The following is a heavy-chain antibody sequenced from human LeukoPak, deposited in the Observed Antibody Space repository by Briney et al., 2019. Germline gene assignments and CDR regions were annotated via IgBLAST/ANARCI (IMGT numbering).Heavy chain of an antibody. J-gene: IGHJ4*02. V-gene: IGHV4-59*01. D-gene: IGHD5-18*01. CDR3: ARGASGYSYG. CDR2: IYYSGST. Sequence: SETLSLTCTVPGGSISSYYWSWIRQPPGKGLEWIGYIYYSGSTNYNPSLKSRVTISIDTSKNQFSLNLSSVTAADTAVYYCARGASGYSYGWGQGTLVTVSS. CDR1: GGSISSYY.